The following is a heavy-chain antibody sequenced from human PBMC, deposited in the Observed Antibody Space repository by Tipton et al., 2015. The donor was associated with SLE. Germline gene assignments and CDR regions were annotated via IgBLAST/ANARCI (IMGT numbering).Heavy chain of an antibody. Sequence: TLSLTCSVSGGSICTSTSSWGWIRLHSGKGLEWIESIYYSGSTHYNPSLKSRVTMSVDTSKNQFSLNLSSVAAADTAVYSCARGAVYGDYVGYCDFWGQELLVTVSS. CDR1: GGSICTSTSS. CDR3: ARGAVYGDYVGYCDF. J-gene: IGHJ4*02. CDR2: IYYSGST. D-gene: IGHD4-17*01. V-gene: IGHV4-39*07.